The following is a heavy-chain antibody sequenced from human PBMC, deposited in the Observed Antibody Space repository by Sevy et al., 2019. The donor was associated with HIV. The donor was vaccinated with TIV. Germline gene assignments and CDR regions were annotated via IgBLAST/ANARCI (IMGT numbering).Heavy chain of an antibody. CDR2: IYSGGST. V-gene: IGHV3-53*01. CDR1: GCTVSSNY. CDR3: ARVGTTNWFDH. J-gene: IGHJ5*02. D-gene: IGHD1-1*01. Sequence: GGSLRLSCAASGCTVSSNYRSWVRQAPGKGLEWVSVIYSGGSTYYADSVKGRFTISRDNSKNTLYLQMNSLRAEDTAVYYCARVGTTNWFDHWGQGTLVTVSS.